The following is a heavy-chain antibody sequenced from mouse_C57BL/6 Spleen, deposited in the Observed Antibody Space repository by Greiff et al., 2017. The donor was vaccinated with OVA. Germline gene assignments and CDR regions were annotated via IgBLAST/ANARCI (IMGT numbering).Heavy chain of an antibody. CDR3: FYDAYPEGFAY. D-gene: IGHD2-3*01. CDR2: IYPGDGDT. Sequence: VQRVESGPELVKPGASVKISCKASGYAFSSSWMNWVKQRPGKGLEWIGRIYPGDGDTNYNGKFKGKATLTADKSSSTAYMQLSSLTSEDSAVYFCFYDAYPEGFAYWGQGTLVTVSA. CDR1: GYAFSSSW. J-gene: IGHJ3*01. V-gene: IGHV1-82*01.